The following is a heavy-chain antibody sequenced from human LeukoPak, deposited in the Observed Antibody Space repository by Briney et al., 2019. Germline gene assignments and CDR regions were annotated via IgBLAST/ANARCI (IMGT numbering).Heavy chain of an antibody. CDR1: GFTFSTYA. Sequence: PGGSLRLSCSASGFTFSTYAMHWVRQAPGKGLEYVSSLSGNGDSTYYADSVKGRFTISRDNPKSTLYLQVSSLRAEDTAVYYCVNIDLIVGATCFDYWGQGTLVTVSS. CDR3: VNIDLIVGATCFDY. CDR2: LSGNGDST. D-gene: IGHD1-26*01. V-gene: IGHV3-64D*09. J-gene: IGHJ4*02.